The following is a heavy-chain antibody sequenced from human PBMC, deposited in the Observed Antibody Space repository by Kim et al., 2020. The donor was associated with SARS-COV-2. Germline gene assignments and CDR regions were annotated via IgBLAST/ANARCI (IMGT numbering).Heavy chain of an antibody. V-gene: IGHV3-33*01. Sequence: GGSLRLSCAASGFTFSSYGMHWVRQAPGKGLEWVAVIWYDGSNKYYADSVKGRFTISRDNSKNTLYLQMNSLRAEDTAVYYCARDSSGYCSGGSCYPAYFDYWGQGTLVTVSS. D-gene: IGHD2-15*01. J-gene: IGHJ4*02. CDR1: GFTFSSYG. CDR3: ARDSSGYCSGGSCYPAYFDY. CDR2: IWYDGSNK.